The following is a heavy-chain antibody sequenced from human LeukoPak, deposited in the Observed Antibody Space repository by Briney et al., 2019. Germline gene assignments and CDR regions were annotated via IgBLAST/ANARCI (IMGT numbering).Heavy chain of an antibody. J-gene: IGHJ4*02. Sequence: GGSLRLSCAASGFTFSSYAMSWVRQAPGKGLEWVSAISGSSGSTYYADSVKGRFTISRDNSKNTPYLQMNSLRAEDTAVYYCGAYDYIWGSYRYRLSDYWGQGTLVTVSS. D-gene: IGHD3-16*02. CDR2: ISGSSGST. V-gene: IGHV3-23*01. CDR3: GAYDYIWGSYRYRLSDY. CDR1: GFTFSSYA.